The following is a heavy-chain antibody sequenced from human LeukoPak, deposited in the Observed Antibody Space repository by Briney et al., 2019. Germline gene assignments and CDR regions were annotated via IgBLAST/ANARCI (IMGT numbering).Heavy chain of an antibody. CDR2: FDPEDGET. V-gene: IGHV1-24*01. J-gene: IGHJ4*02. CDR3: ATDDHSVVVAAAGYNY. CDR1: GYTLTELS. D-gene: IGHD2-15*01. Sequence: GASVKVSCTVSGYTLTELSMHWVRQAPGKGLEWMGGFDPEDGETIYAQKFQGRVTMTEDTSTDTAYMELSSLRSEDTAVYYCATDDHSVVVAAAGYNYWGQGTLVTVSS.